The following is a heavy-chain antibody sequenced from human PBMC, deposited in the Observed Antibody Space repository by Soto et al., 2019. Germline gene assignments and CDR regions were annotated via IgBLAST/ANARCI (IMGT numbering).Heavy chain of an antibody. J-gene: IGHJ4*02. CDR3: ARSVGWYAIDQ. V-gene: IGHV4-4*02. CDR2: IHHSGST. D-gene: IGHD6-19*01. CDR1: SASIISEQR. Sequence: QMQLQESGPGLVKPSETLSLTCAVSSASIISEQRWSWVRQPPGKGLEWIGEIHHSGSTNNNPSLRSRVTMSVDKSKNQCALNLNSVTAADTAVYYCARSVGWYAIDQWGQGTLVIVSS.